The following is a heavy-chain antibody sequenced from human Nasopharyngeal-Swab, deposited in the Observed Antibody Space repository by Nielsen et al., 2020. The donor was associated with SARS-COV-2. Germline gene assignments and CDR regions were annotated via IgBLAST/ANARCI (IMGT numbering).Heavy chain of an antibody. CDR3: ARENGFEWGDYGGC. Sequence: GESLKISCAAPGFTFGSYWMSWVRQAPGKGLEWVANIKEDGSERYYVDSVEGRFTISRDNAEKSLYLQMNSLRAEDTAVYYCARENGFEWGDYGGCWGQGALVTVSS. CDR2: IKEDGSER. D-gene: IGHD3-9*01. V-gene: IGHV3-7*05. J-gene: IGHJ4*02. CDR1: GFTFGSYW.